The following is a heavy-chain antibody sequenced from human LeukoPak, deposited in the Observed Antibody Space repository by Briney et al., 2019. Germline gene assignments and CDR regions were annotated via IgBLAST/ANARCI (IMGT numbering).Heavy chain of an antibody. V-gene: IGHV4-4*07. J-gene: IGHJ5*02. CDR2: IYTSGST. CDR1: GGSISSYY. CDR3: ARDLSYYGSGSYGERLGNWFDP. Sequence: SETLSLTCTVSGGSISSYYWSWIRQPAGKGLEWIGRIYTSGSTNYNPSLKSRVTMSVDTSKNQFSLKPSSVTAADTAVYYCARDLSYYGSGSYGERLGNWFDPWGQGTLVTVSS. D-gene: IGHD3-10*01.